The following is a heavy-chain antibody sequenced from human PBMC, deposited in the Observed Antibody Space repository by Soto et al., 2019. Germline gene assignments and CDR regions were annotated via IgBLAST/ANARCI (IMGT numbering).Heavy chain of an antibody. CDR3: AREGQLVPQFDY. CDR1: GGTFSSYT. CDR2: IIPILGIA. D-gene: IGHD6-6*01. Sequence: QVQLVQSGAEVKKPGSSVKVSCKASGGTFSSYTISWVRQAPGQGLEWMGRIIPILGIANYAQKFQGRVRSTADKSTSTAYMELSSLRSEDTAVYYCAREGQLVPQFDYWGQGTLVTVSS. J-gene: IGHJ4*02. V-gene: IGHV1-69*08.